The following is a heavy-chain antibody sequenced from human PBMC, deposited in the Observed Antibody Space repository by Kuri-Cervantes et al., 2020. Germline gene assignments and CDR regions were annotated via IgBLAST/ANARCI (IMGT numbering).Heavy chain of an antibody. D-gene: IGHD4-11*01. CDR1: GFTFTSSA. V-gene: IGHV1-58*01. CDR2: IVVGSGNT. Sequence: SVKVSCKASGFTFTSSAVQWVRQARGQRLEWIGWIVVGSGNTNYTQKFQERVTITRDMSTSTAYMELSSLRSEDTAVYYCARDLVDSNYDFGYWGQGTLVTVSS. CDR3: ARDLVDSNYDFGY. J-gene: IGHJ4*02.